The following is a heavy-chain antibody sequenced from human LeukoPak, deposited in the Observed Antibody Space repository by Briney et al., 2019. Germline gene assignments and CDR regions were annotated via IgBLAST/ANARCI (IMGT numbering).Heavy chain of an antibody. V-gene: IGHV3-30-3*01. J-gene: IGHJ4*02. D-gene: IGHD5-18*01. CDR1: GFTFRSYA. Sequence: GSLRLSCAASGFTFRSYAMHWVRQAPGKGLEWVAVISYDGSNKYYADSVKGRFTISRDNSKNTLYLQMNSLRAEDTAVYYCARAPQLWLLADYWGQGTLVTVSS. CDR2: ISYDGSNK. CDR3: ARAPQLWLLADY.